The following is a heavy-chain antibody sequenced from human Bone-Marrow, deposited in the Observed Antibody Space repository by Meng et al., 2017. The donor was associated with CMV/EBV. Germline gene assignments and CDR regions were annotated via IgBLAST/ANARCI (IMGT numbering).Heavy chain of an antibody. V-gene: IGHV3-23*01. Sequence: GESLKISCVASGFTFSSYEMNWVRQAPGKGLEWVSTIGGSGGSTYHADSVKGRFTISRDNPKNTLYLQMNSLRAEDTAVYYCAKDQTYCGGDCFSVQGYWGQGTLVTVSS. CDR1: GFTFSSYE. CDR2: IGGSGGST. CDR3: AKDQTYCGGDCFSVQGY. J-gene: IGHJ4*02. D-gene: IGHD2-21*01.